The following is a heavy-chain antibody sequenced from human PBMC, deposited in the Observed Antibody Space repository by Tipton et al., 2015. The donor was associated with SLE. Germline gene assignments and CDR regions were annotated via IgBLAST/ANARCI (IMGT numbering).Heavy chain of an antibody. CDR3: ARNARDAMDV. CDR1: GFTFDDYA. Sequence: SLRLSCVASGFTFDDYAMHWVRQRPGKGLEGVSSMNWNSASIGYADSVQGRFTISRDNAKNSLYLQMNSLRPEDTALYYCARNARDAMDVWGQGTTVTVSS. V-gene: IGHV3-9*01. J-gene: IGHJ6*02. D-gene: IGHD2-2*01. CDR2: MNWNSASI.